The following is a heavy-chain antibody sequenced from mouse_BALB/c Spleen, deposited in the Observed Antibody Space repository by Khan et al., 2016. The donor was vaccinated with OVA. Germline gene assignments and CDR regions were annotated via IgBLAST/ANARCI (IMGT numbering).Heavy chain of an antibody. CDR1: GYTFTEYT. Sequence: VQLQQSGPEVVKPGASVKISCKTSGYTFTEYTMHWVKQSHGKSLEWVGGIIPSNGATKYNQKFKGKSTLTVDKSSSTAYMELRSLTSENSARYYCSRDGAYYRYSWFAYWGQETLVTVSA. J-gene: IGHJ3*01. CDR2: IIPSNGAT. CDR3: SRDGAYYRYSWFAY. V-gene: IGHV1-18*01. D-gene: IGHD2-14*01.